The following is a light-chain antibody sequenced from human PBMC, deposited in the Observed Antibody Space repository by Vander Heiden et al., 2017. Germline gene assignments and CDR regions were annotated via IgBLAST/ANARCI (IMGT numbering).Light chain of an antibody. CDR1: QGISSA. CDR2: DAS. CDR3: QQVNSYPIT. Sequence: AIQLTQSPSSLSASVGDRVTITCRASQGISSALAWYQQKPGKAPKLLIYDASSLESGVPSRFSGSGSGTDFTLTISSLQPEDFATFYCQQVNSYPITFGQGTRLEIK. V-gene: IGKV1-13*02. J-gene: IGKJ5*01.